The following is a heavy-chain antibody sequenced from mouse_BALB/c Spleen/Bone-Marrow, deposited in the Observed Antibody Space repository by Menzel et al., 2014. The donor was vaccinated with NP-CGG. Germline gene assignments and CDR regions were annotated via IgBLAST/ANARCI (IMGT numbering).Heavy chain of an antibody. CDR2: ISDGGSYT. V-gene: IGHV5-4*02. J-gene: IGHJ2*01. D-gene: IGHD1-1*01. CDR1: GFIFSDYY. CDR3: ARGSNYFDY. Sequence: EVQGVESGGGLVKPGGSLKLSCAASGFIFSDYYMYWVRQTPEKRLEWVATISDGGSYTYYPDSVKGRFTISRDNAKNNLYLQMSSLKSEDTAMYYCARGSNYFDYWGQGTTLTVSS.